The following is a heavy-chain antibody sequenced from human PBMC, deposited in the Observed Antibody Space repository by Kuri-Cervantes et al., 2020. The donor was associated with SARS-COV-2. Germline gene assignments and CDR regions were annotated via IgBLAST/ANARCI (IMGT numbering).Heavy chain of an antibody. Sequence: GGSLRLSCAASGFSLSAYSMHWVRQAPGKGLEWVASVRYDGSNKEYAASVKGRFTISRDNVKESLSLQMNSLRLEDTAVYYCVKSLRALPAPGDYRGQGTLVTVSS. D-gene: IGHD6-13*01. V-gene: IGHV3-30*02. CDR2: VRYDGSNK. CDR3: VKSLRALPAPGDY. J-gene: IGHJ4*02. CDR1: GFSLSAYS.